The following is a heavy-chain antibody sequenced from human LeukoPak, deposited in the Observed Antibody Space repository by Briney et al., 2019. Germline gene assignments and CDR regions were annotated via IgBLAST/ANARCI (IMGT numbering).Heavy chain of an antibody. V-gene: IGHV5-51*01. Sequence: GESLKISCKGAGYNFTNSWIGWVRQMPGKGQEWMGIIYPDDSDTRYSPSFEGQVTISADKSISTAYLQWSSLKASDTAMYYCARHEGVYYDYVWGSYRPDKGDFYMDVWGKGTTVTVSS. CDR1: GYNFTNSW. CDR2: IYPDDSDT. CDR3: ARHEGVYYDYVWGSYRPDKGDFYMDV. J-gene: IGHJ6*03. D-gene: IGHD3-16*02.